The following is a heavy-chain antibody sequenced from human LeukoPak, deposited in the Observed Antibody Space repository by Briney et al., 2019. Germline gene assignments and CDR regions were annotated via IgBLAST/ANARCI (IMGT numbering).Heavy chain of an antibody. D-gene: IGHD1-1*01. CDR1: GFTFSSYG. CDR3: AKEGYPQRNAEYFQH. V-gene: IGHV3-30*18. CDR2: ISYDGSNK. Sequence: PGGFLRLSCAASGFTFSSYGMHWVRQAPGKGLEWVAVISYDGSNKYYADSVKGRFTISRDNSKNTLYLQMNSLRAEDTAVYYCAKEGYPQRNAEYFQHWGQGTLVTVSS. J-gene: IGHJ1*01.